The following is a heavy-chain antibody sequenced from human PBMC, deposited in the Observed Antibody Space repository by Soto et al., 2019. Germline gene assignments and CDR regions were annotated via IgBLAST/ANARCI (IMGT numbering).Heavy chain of an antibody. D-gene: IGHD3-3*01. J-gene: IGHJ6*02. CDR3: ARRRGVVEDGLDV. V-gene: IGHV4-39*01. Sequence: SSETLSLTCTVSGGSIRSSSSYWDWIRQPPGKGLEWIGSIYYSGSTYYNPSLKSRVIISIDKSKNQFSLNVNSVTATDTAVYYCARRRGVVEDGLDVWGQGTTVTVSS. CDR1: GGSIRSSSSY. CDR2: IYYSGST.